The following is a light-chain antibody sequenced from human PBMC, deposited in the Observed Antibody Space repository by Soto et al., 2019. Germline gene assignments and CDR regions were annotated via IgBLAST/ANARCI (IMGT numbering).Light chain of an antibody. CDR1: SGHSSYA. CDR2: LNSDGSH. V-gene: IGLV4-69*01. J-gene: IGLJ2*01. CDR3: QTWGTGIQV. Sequence: QLVLTQSPSASASLGASVKLTCTLSSGHSSYAIAWHQQRPEKGPRYLMKLNSDGSHSKGDGIPDRFSGSSSGAERYLTISGRQSEDEADYYCQTWGTGIQVFGGGTKLTVL.